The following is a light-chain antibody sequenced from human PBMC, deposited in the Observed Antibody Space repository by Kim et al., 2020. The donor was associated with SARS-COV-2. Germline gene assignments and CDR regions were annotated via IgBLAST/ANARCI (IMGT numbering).Light chain of an antibody. J-gene: IGLJ2*01. V-gene: IGLV3-19*01. CDR3: NSRDSNDNVV. Sequence: VALGQTGRITCQGDSVRSNYAPWYQQKPGQAPILVIYGKNNRPSGIPDRFSGSSSGNTASLTITGTQAGDEADYYCNSRDSNDNVVFGGGTQLTVL. CDR1: SVRSNY. CDR2: GKN.